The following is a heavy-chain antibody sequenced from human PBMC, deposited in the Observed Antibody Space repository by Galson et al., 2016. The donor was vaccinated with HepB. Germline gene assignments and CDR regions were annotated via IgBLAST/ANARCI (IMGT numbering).Heavy chain of an antibody. CDR1: GFSLSTSGVG. CDR2: IYWDDDK. CDR3: AHRSVPTTGRLVDY. J-gene: IGHJ4*02. V-gene: IGHV2-5*02. D-gene: IGHD1-26*01. Sequence: PALVKPTQTLTLTCTFSGFSLSTSGVGVGWIRQPPGKALEWLALIYWDDDKRYSPSLKSRLTITKDTSKNQVVLTMTNMDPVDTATYYCAHRSVPTTGRLVDYWGQGTLVTVSS.